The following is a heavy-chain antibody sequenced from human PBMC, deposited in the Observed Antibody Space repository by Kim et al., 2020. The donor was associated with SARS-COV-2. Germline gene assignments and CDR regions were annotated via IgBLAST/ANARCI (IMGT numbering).Heavy chain of an antibody. D-gene: IGHD3-9*01. CDR2: ISAYNGNT. Sequence: ASVKVSCKASGYTFTSYGISWVRQAPGQGLEWMGWISAYNGNTNYAQKLQGRVTMTTDTSTSTAYMELRSLRSDDTAVYYCARGYDILTGYYYYYGMDVWGHGTTVTVSS. V-gene: IGHV1-18*01. CDR3: ARGYDILTGYYYYYGMDV. CDR1: GYTFTSYG. J-gene: IGHJ6*02.